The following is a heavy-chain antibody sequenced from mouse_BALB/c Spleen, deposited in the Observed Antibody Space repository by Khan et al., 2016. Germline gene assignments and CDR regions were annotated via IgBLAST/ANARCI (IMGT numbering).Heavy chain of an antibody. J-gene: IGHJ1*01. CDR2: ISGGGSYT. CDR1: GFTFSDYY. CDR3: ARDRSWCFDV. Sequence: EVELVESGGGLVKPGGSLKLSCAASGFTFSDYYMYWVRQTPEKRLEWVAAISGGGSYTYYPDSVQGRFSLSRDNAKNNLYLQLSSLKSEDTAMYYCARDRSWCFDVWGAGTAVTVTS. V-gene: IGHV5-4*02.